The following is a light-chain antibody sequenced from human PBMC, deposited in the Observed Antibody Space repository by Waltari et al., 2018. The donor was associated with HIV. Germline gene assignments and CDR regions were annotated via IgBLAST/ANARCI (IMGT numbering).Light chain of an antibody. CDR3: QQYDNLSIT. V-gene: IGKV1-33*01. J-gene: IGKJ5*01. CDR2: DAS. Sequence: DIQMTQSPSSLSASVGDRVTITCQASQDISNYLNGYQQKTGKAPTLLIYDASNLETGVPSRFSGSGSGTDFTFTISSLQPEDIATYYCQQYDNLSITFGQGTRLEIK. CDR1: QDISNY.